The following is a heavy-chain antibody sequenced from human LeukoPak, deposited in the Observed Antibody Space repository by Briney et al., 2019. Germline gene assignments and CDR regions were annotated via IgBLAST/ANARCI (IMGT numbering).Heavy chain of an antibody. CDR1: GYSISSGYY. CDR3: ARASITMVRGVIQGPNWFDP. J-gene: IGHJ5*02. D-gene: IGHD3-10*01. CDR2: IYHSGST. Sequence: SETLSLTCAVSGYSISSGYYWGWIRQPPGKGLEWIGSIYHSGSTYYNPSLKSRVTIPVDTSKNQFSLKLSSVTAADTAVYYCARASITMVRGVIQGPNWFDPWGQGTLVTVSS. V-gene: IGHV4-38-2*01.